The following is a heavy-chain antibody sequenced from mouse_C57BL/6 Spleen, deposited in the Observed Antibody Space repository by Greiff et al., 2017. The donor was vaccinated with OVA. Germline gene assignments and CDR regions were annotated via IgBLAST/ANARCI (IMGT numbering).Heavy chain of an antibody. D-gene: IGHD1-1*01. CDR1: GFTFSSYA. V-gene: IGHV5-4*01. CDR2: ISDGGSYT. J-gene: IGHJ1*03. CDR3: AREGDYGSSYWYFDV. Sequence: EVQRVESGGGLVKPGGSLKLSCAASGFTFSSYAMSWVRQTPEKRLEWVATISDGGSYTYYPDNVKGRFTISRDNAKNNLYLQMSHLKSEDTAMDYCAREGDYGSSYWYFDVWGTGTTVTVSS.